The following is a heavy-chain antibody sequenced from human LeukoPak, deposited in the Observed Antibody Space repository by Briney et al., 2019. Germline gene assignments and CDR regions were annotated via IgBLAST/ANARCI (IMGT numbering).Heavy chain of an antibody. CDR2: IYTSGST. Sequence: SETLSLTCTVSGGSISSYYWSWIRQPAGKGLEWIGRIYTSGSTNYNPSLKSRVTMSVDTSKNQFSLKLSSVTAADTAVYYCARDSSSPFPYYYMDVWGKGTTVTVSS. J-gene: IGHJ6*03. D-gene: IGHD6-6*01. V-gene: IGHV4-4*07. CDR1: GGSISSYY. CDR3: ARDSSSPFPYYYMDV.